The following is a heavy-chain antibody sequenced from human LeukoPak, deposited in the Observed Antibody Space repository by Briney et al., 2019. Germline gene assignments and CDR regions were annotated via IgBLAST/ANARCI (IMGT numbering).Heavy chain of an antibody. CDR1: GFTFSSYG. Sequence: GRSLRLSCAASGFTFSSYGMHWVRQAPGKGLEWVAVISYGGSNKYYADSVKGRFTISRDNSKNTLYLQMNSLRAEDTAVYYCAKEPYYYDSSGYYPYWGQGTLVTVSS. CDR2: ISYGGSNK. CDR3: AKEPYYYDSSGYYPY. V-gene: IGHV3-30*18. J-gene: IGHJ4*02. D-gene: IGHD3-22*01.